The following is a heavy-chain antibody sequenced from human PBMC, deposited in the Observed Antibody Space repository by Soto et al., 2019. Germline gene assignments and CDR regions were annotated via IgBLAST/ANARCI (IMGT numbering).Heavy chain of an antibody. CDR3: AADGRVDYGAYIVLS. D-gene: IGHD4-17*01. V-gene: IGHV1-58*01. CDR2: IVVGSGST. Sequence: SVKVSCKASGFTFTSSSVQWVRQARGQRLEWKGWIVVGSGSTNYAQKFQERVTITRDMSTSTAYMELSSLRSEDTAVYYFAADGRVDYGAYIVLSWGQGILVTVSS. J-gene: IGHJ5*02. CDR1: GFTFTSSS.